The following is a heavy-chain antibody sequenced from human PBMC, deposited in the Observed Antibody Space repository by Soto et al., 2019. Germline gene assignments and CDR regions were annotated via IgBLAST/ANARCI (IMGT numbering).Heavy chain of an antibody. CDR2: IIPIFGTA. V-gene: IGHV1-69*01. J-gene: IGHJ6*02. Sequence: QVQLVQSGAEVKKPGSSVKVSCKASGGTFSSYAISWVRQAPGQGLEWMGGIIPIFGTANYAQKFQGRVTITADESTSTAYMELSSLRSEDKAVYYCARGESGCYYDSSGYCWTVMDVWVQGTTVTVSS. D-gene: IGHD3-22*01. CDR1: GGTFSSYA. CDR3: ARGESGCYYDSSGYCWTVMDV.